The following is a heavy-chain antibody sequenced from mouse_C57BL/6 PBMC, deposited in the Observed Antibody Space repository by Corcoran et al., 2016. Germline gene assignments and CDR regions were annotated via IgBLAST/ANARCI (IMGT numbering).Heavy chain of an antibody. D-gene: IGHD2-4*01. CDR3: TIWYDYDVWCAY. J-gene: IGHJ3*01. CDR2: IDPEDGDT. Sequence: EVQLQQSGAALVRPGASVKLSCTASGFNIKDYYMHWVKQRPEQGLEWIGRIDPEDGDTEYAPKFQGKATMTADTSSNTAYLQLSSLTSEDTAVYYCTIWYDYDVWCAYWGQGTLVTVSA. V-gene: IGHV14-1*01. CDR1: GFNIKDYY.